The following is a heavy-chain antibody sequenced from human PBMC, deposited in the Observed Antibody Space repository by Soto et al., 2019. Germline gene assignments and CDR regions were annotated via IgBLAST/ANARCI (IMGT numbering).Heavy chain of an antibody. J-gene: IGHJ4*02. D-gene: IGHD2-15*01. Sequence: QVQLQESGPRLVRPSGTLSLTCTVSSGSISTANWWGWVRQPPGGGLEWIGEIYHSGSTNYNWALKSRVTLSVDKSKNQFSLRLSSVTAADTATYYCARRGGGVVLAATTPFDYWGQGTLVTVSS. CDR3: ARRGGGVVLAATTPFDY. CDR1: SGSISTANW. CDR2: IYHSGST. V-gene: IGHV4-4*02.